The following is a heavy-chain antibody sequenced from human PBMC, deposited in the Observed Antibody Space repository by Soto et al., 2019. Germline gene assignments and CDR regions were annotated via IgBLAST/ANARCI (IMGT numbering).Heavy chain of an antibody. Sequence: QVQLVESGGGVVQPGRSLRLSCAASGFTFSSYAMHWVRQAPGKGLEWVAVISYDGSNKYYADSVKGRFTISRGNSKNTLYLQMNSLRAEDTAVYYCARGQQLVGDYYGMDVWGQGTTVTVSS. CDR1: GFTFSSYA. CDR3: ARGQQLVGDYYGMDV. V-gene: IGHV3-30-3*01. J-gene: IGHJ6*02. D-gene: IGHD6-13*01. CDR2: ISYDGSNK.